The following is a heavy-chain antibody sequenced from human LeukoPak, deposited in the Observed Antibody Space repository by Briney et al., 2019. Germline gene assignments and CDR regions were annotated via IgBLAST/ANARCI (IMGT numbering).Heavy chain of an antibody. V-gene: IGHV4-34*01. D-gene: IGHD2/OR15-2a*01. Sequence: SETLSLTCAVYGGSFSGYYWSWIRQPPGKGLEWIGEINHSGSTNYNPSLKSRVTISVDTSKNQFSLRLTSVTAADTAVYYCATQILLCHYYWGQGTLVTVSS. CDR1: GGSFSGYY. CDR2: INHSGST. CDR3: ATQILLCHYY. J-gene: IGHJ4*02.